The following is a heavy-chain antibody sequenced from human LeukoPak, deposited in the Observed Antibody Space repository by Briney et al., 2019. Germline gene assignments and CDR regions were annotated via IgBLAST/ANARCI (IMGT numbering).Heavy chain of an antibody. Sequence: GGSLRLSCAASGFTFSSYGMHWVRQAPGKGLEWVAVISYDGSNKYYAESVKGRFTISRDNSKNTLYLQMNSLRAEDTAVYYCASLRRDSSGWYYFDYWGQGTLVTVSS. CDR2: ISYDGSNK. J-gene: IGHJ4*02. CDR3: ASLRRDSSGWYYFDY. D-gene: IGHD6-19*01. V-gene: IGHV3-30*03. CDR1: GFTFSSYG.